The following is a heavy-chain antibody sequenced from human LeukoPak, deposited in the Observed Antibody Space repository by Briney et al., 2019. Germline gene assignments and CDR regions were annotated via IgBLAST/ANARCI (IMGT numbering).Heavy chain of an antibody. CDR1: GFTFSSYA. CDR3: ARSAVTDDFDY. D-gene: IGHD4-17*01. CDR2: ISSNGGST. Sequence: GGSLRLSCAASGFTFSSYAMHWVRQAPGKGLEYVSAISSNGGSTYYANSVKGRFTISRDNSKNTLYLQVGSLRAEDMAVYYCARSAVTDDFDYWGRGTLVTVSS. V-gene: IGHV3-64*01. J-gene: IGHJ4*02.